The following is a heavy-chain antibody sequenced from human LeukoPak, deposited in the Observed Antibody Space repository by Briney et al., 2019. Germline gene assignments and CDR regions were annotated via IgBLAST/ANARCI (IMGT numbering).Heavy chain of an antibody. Sequence: PSETLSLTCAVYGGSFSGYYWSWIRQPPGKGLEWIGEINHSGSTNYSPSLKSRVTISVDTSKNQFSLKLSSVTAADTAVYYCARDGVLRYFDWYRAWFDPWGQGTLVTVSS. J-gene: IGHJ5*02. D-gene: IGHD3-9*01. CDR3: ARDGVLRYFDWYRAWFDP. V-gene: IGHV4-34*01. CDR2: INHSGST. CDR1: GGSFSGYY.